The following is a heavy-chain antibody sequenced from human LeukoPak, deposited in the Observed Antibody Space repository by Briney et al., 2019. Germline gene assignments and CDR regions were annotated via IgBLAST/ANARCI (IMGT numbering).Heavy chain of an antibody. Sequence: GGSLRLSCAASGFTFDDYAMHWVRQAPGKGLEWVSGISWNSGSLGYADSVKGRFTISRDSAKNSLYLQMNSLRAEDTALYYCAKGGLHYDSSGYYDYWGQGTLVTVSS. J-gene: IGHJ4*02. CDR2: ISWNSGSL. CDR1: GFTFDDYA. CDR3: AKGGLHYDSSGYYDY. D-gene: IGHD3-22*01. V-gene: IGHV3-9*01.